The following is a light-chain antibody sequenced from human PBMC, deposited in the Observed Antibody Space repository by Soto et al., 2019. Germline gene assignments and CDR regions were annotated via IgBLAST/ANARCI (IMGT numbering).Light chain of an antibody. J-gene: IGLJ2*01. Sequence: QTVVTQEPSLTVSPGGTVTLTCGSSTGAVTSDHYPCWFQQKPGQAPRALIYDTSSKPSWTPARFSGSLLGGKAALTLSGAQPEDEAEYYCFLSYSGARGAFGGGTKLTVL. CDR3: FLSYSGARGA. V-gene: IGLV7-46*01. CDR2: DTS. CDR1: TGAVTSDHY.